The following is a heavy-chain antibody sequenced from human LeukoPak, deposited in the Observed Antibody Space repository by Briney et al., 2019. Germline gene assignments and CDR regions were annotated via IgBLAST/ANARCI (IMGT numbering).Heavy chain of an antibody. D-gene: IGHD6-13*01. V-gene: IGHV1-69*05. CDR1: GGTFSSYA. CDR2: IIPIFGTA. Sequence: SVRVSCKASGGTFSSYAISWVRQAPGQGLEWMGGIIPIFGTANYAQKFQGRVTITTDESTSTAYMELSSLRSEDTAVYYCARAGAAAGSFLDYWGQGTLVTVSS. CDR3: ARAGAAAGSFLDY. J-gene: IGHJ4*02.